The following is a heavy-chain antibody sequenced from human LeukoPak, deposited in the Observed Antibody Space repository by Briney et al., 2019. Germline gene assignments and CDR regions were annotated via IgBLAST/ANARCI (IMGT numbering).Heavy chain of an antibody. CDR1: GFTFSSYS. CDR3: ARDSKGFSGYYDC. J-gene: IGHJ4*02. V-gene: IGHV3-21*01. D-gene: IGHD3-22*01. Sequence: GGSLRLSCAASGFTFSSYSMNWVRQAPGKGLEWVSSISSSSSYIYYADSVKGRFTISRDNARNSLYLQMNSLRAEDTAVYYCARDSKGFSGYYDCWGQGTLVTVSS. CDR2: ISSSSSYI.